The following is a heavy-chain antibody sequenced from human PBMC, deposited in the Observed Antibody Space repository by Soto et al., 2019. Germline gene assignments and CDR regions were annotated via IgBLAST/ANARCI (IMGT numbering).Heavy chain of an antibody. CDR2: IYYSGST. CDR3: ARDSMVRGVIDYYYGMDV. V-gene: IGHV4-30-4*02. J-gene: IGHJ6*02. CDR1: GGSISSGDYY. D-gene: IGHD3-10*01. Sequence: SETLSLTCTVSGGSISSGDYYWSWIRQPPGKGLEWIGYIYYSGSTYYNPSLKSRVTISLDTSKNQFSLKLSSVTAADTAVYYCARDSMVRGVIDYYYGMDVCCQGTTVTVSS.